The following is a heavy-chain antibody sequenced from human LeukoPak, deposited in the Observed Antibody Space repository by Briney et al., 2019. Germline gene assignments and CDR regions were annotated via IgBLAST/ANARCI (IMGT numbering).Heavy chain of an antibody. CDR2: INHSGST. Sequence: SETLSLTCAVYGGSFSGYYWSWLRQPPGKGLEWIGEINHSGSTNYNPSLKSRVTISVDTSKNQFSLKLSSVTAADTAVYYCASSDIRFGELYFYYWGQGTLVTVSS. CDR1: GGSFSGYY. J-gene: IGHJ4*02. CDR3: ASSDIRFGELYFYY. D-gene: IGHD3-10*01. V-gene: IGHV4-34*01.